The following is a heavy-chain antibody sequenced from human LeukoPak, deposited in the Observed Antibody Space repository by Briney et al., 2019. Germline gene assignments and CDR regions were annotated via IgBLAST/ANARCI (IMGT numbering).Heavy chain of an antibody. J-gene: IGHJ5*02. D-gene: IGHD2-2*02. CDR3: ARGGAIPNCFDP. CDR2: VYSSGTPPYIPSPHTSGST. Sequence: PSETLSLTCIVSGASISSAYWSWIRPPARGRLECIGRVYSSGTPPYIPSPHTSGSTHYIPSIKRRVSISVDRSKRQTSLKLNSVTAADTAIYYCARGGAIPNCFDPWGPGILVVVSS. V-gene: IGHV4-4*07. CDR1: GASISSAY.